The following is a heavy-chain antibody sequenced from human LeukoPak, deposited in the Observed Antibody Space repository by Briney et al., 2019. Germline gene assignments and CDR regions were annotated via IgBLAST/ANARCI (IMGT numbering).Heavy chain of an antibody. D-gene: IGHD4-17*01. CDR1: GGSISSYY. CDR2: IYYSGST. CDR3: ARTTVTNAFDI. J-gene: IGHJ3*02. V-gene: IGHV4-59*01. Sequence: PSETLSLTCTVSGGSISSYYWSWIRQPPGKGLGWIGYIYYSGSTNYNPSLKSRVTISVDTSKNQFSLKLSSVTAADTAVYYCARTTVTNAFDIWGQGTMVTVSS.